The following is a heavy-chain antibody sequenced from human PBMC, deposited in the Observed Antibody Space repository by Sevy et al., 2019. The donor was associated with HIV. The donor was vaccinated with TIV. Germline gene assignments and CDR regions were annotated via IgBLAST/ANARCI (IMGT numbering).Heavy chain of an antibody. CDR3: AGAPTVISFDI. CDR2: ISSSGTNR. CDR1: GFSLSDYY. J-gene: IGHJ4*02. D-gene: IGHD4-17*01. V-gene: IGHV3-11*01. Sequence: GGSLRLSCAGSGFSLSDYYMSWIRQAPGKGLEWISYISSSGTNRYYADSVRGRFTISKDNAKKSLYLQMNSLRAEDTAIYYCAGAPTVISFDIWGQGVLVTASS.